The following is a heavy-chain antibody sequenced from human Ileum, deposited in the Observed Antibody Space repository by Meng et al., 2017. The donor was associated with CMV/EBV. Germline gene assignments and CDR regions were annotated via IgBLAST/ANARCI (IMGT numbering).Heavy chain of an antibody. D-gene: IGHD5-24*01. CDR2: VGGGGNT. CDR1: AFTFSSYT. Sequence: GGSLRLSCAASAFTFSSYTMSWVRQAPGKGLEWVSVVGGGGNTYYADSVKGRFTISRDNSKNTLYLQMNSLRVEDTAVYYCAKENVAGNARWDAFDIWGQGTTVTVSS. V-gene: IGHV3-23*01. CDR3: AKENVAGNARWDAFDI. J-gene: IGHJ3*02.